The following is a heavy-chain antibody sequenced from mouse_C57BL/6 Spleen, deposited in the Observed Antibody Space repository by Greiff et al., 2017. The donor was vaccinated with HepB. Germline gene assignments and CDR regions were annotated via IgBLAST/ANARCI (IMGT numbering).Heavy chain of an antibody. Sequence: QVQLQQPGAELVKPGASVKLSCKASGYTFTSYWMQWVKQRPGQGLEWIGEIDPSDSYTNYNQKFKGKATLTVDTSSSTAYMQRSSLTSEDSAVYYCARSYSNYEGYAMDYWGQGTSVTVSS. V-gene: IGHV1-50*01. D-gene: IGHD2-5*01. CDR3: ARSYSNYEGYAMDY. CDR1: GYTFTSYW. CDR2: IDPSDSYT. J-gene: IGHJ4*01.